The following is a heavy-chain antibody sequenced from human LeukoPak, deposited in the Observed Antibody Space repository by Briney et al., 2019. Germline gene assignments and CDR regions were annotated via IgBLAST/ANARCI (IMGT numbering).Heavy chain of an antibody. CDR2: ISSGRNII. J-gene: IGHJ4*02. CDR1: GFTFSSYE. V-gene: IGHV3-48*02. CDR3: ARDFDTSGYTFDY. D-gene: IGHD3-22*01. Sequence: GGSLRLSCAASGFTFSSYEMNWVRQVPGKGLEWVSYISSGRNIIYYADSVKGRFTISRDNAKNSLYLQMNSVRDQNTAVYYCARDFDTSGYTFDYWGQGTLVTVSS.